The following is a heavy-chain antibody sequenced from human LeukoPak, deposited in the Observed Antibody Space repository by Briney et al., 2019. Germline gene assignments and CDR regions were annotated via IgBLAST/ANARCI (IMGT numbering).Heavy chain of an antibody. CDR2: IWYDGSYN. V-gene: IGHV3-33*06. CDR3: AKVVQYTASTGTGLDY. Sequence: VQSLRLSCAASGFIFSNYGMHWVSQAPGKGRDWGAVIWYDGSYNYYADSVKDRFTISRDNSKNTLYLQMNSLRAEDTAIYYCAKVVQYTASTGTGLDYWGQGTLVTVSS. CDR1: GFIFSNYG. D-gene: IGHD6-13*01. J-gene: IGHJ4*02.